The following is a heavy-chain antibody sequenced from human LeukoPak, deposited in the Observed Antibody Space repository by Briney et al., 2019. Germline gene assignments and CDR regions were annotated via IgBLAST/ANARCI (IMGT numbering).Heavy chain of an antibody. Sequence: GGSLRLSCAASGFTFSTYWMTWVRQAPGKGLEWVADIKEDGSANHYVDSVKGRFTISRDNANNALYLQMNSLRAEDTAVYYCARGVSLSYWGQGTLVTVSS. V-gene: IGHV3-7*04. CDR1: GFTFSTYW. CDR3: ARGVSLSY. CDR2: IKEDGSAN. J-gene: IGHJ4*02.